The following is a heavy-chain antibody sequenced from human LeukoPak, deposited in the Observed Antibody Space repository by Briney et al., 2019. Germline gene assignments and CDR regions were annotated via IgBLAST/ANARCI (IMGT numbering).Heavy chain of an antibody. CDR2: ISWNSGSI. J-gene: IGHJ4*02. D-gene: IGHD6-13*01. CDR3: ARESPYIRIAAAGTFVGGPFDY. Sequence: PGGSLRLSCAASGFTFDDYAMHWVRQAPGKGLEWVSGISWNSGSIGYADSVKGRFTISRDNSKNTLYLQMNSLRAEDTAVYYCARESPYIRIAAAGTFVGGPFDYWGQGTLVTVSS. CDR1: GFTFDDYA. V-gene: IGHV3-9*01.